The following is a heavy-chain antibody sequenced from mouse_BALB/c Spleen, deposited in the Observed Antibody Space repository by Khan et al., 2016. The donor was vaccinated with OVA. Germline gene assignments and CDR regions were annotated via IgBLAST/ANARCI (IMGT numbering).Heavy chain of an antibody. J-gene: IGHJ3*01. D-gene: IGHD3-3*01. CDR2: ISSGGSF. CDR3: ARAGRWFDY. V-gene: IGHV3-6*02. Sequence: EVQLRESGPGLVKPSQSLSLTCSVTGYSITSAYYWNWIRQFPGNKLEWMGYISSGGSFNYNPSLKNRISITRDTSKNQFFLKLNSVTPEDTATYYCARAGRWFDYWGQGTLVTVSA. CDR1: GYSITSAYY.